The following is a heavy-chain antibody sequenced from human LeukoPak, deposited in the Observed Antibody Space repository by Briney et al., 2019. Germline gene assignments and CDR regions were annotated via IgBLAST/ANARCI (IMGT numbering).Heavy chain of an antibody. D-gene: IGHD6-13*01. V-gene: IGHV3-21*01. CDR2: ISSSSSYI. Sequence: GGSLRLSCAASGFTLSSCSMNWVRQAPGKGLEWVSSISSSSSYIYYADSVKGRFTIFRDNAKNSLYLQMNSLRAEDTAVYYCARDPWAAAAYWGQGTLVTVSS. CDR1: GFTLSSCS. J-gene: IGHJ4*02. CDR3: ARDPWAAAAY.